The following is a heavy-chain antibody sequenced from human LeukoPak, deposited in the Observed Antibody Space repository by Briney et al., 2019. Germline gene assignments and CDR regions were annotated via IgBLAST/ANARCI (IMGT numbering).Heavy chain of an antibody. D-gene: IGHD3-9*01. V-gene: IGHV3-23*01. CDR1: GLTLSSYA. CDR3: AKLRAYDILTGHRAFFDH. Sequence: PGGSLRLSCVASGLTLSSYAMSWVRQVPGKGLEWVSAISGSGFSTYYADSVKGRLTISRDNSKNTLSLQMNSLRAEDTAVYYCAKLRAYDILTGHRAFFDHWGQGTLVTVSS. J-gene: IGHJ4*02. CDR2: ISGSGFST.